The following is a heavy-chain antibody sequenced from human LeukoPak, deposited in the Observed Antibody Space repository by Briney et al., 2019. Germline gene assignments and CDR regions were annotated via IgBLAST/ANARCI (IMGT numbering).Heavy chain of an antibody. Sequence: SETLSLTCTVSGYSISSGYYWGWIRQPPGKGLEWIGSIYHSGSTYYNPSLKSRVTISVDTSKNQFSLKLSSVTAADTAMYYCARVSGYDWESFYDYWGQGSLVTVSS. CDR3: ARVSGYDWESFYDY. CDR2: IYHSGST. J-gene: IGHJ4*02. D-gene: IGHD5-12*01. V-gene: IGHV4-38-2*02. CDR1: GYSISSGYY.